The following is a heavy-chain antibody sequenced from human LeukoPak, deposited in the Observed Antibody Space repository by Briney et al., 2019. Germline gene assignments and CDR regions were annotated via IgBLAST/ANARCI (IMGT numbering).Heavy chain of an antibody. D-gene: IGHD3-3*01. CDR3: AGIPVFGVVLHQEPV. J-gene: IGHJ6*03. CDR2: FIPILDTA. CDR1: GYTFTSYG. V-gene: IGHV1-69*10. Sequence: SVKVSCKASGYTFTSYGISWVRQAPGQGLEWMGVFIPILDTANSTQKFQGRLTITADKSTNTVYMELSSLRFDDTAVYFCAGIPVFGVVLHQEPVWGKGTTVTVSS.